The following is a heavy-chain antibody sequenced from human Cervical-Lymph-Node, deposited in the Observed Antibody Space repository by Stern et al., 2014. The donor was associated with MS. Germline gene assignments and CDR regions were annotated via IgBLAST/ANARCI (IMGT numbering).Heavy chain of an antibody. V-gene: IGHV3-30-3*01. CDR1: GFTFSSHV. CDR2: IWHDENNT. J-gene: IGHJ4*02. CDR3: VREDGDFDY. Sequence: VQLVESGGGVVQPGGSLRLSCAASGFTFSSHVMHWVRQAPGKGLEWVAVIWHDENNTAYADSVKGRFTISRDNSNNTLSLQMNSLRAEGTAVYYCVREDGDFDYWGQGTLVTVSS. D-gene: IGHD2-8*01.